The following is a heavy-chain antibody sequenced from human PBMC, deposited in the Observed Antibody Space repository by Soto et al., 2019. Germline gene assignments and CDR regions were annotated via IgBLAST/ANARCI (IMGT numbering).Heavy chain of an antibody. Sequence: EVQLVESGGGLVQPGRSLRLSCAASGFTFDDYAMHWVRQAPGMGLEWVSGISWNSGSIGYADSVKGRFTISRDNAKNSLYLQMNSLRAEDTALYYCAKAVGSYGNFDYWGQGTLVTVSS. V-gene: IGHV3-9*01. CDR2: ISWNSGSI. D-gene: IGHD5-18*01. CDR3: AKAVGSYGNFDY. J-gene: IGHJ4*02. CDR1: GFTFDDYA.